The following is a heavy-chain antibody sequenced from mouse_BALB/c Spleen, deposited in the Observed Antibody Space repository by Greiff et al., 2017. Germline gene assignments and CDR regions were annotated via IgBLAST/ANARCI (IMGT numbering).Heavy chain of an antibody. D-gene: IGHD1-1*01. CDR1: GYSITSDYA. V-gene: IGHV3-2*02. CDR3: ARYYGSSYSAMDY. Sequence: ESGPGLVKPSQSLSLTCTVTGYSITSDYAWNWIRQFPGNKLEWMGYISYSGSTSYNPSLKSRISITRDTSKNQFFLQLNSVTTEDTATYYCARYYGSSYSAMDYWGQGTSVTVSS. J-gene: IGHJ4*01. CDR2: ISYSGST.